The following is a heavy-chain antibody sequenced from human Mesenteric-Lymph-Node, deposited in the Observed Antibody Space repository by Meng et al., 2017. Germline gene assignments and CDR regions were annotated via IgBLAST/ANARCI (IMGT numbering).Heavy chain of an antibody. V-gene: IGHV3-30*04. Sequence: GESLKISCAASGFTFSSYAMHWVRQAPGKGLEWVAVISYDGSNKYYADSVKGRFTISRDNSKNTLYLQMNSLRAEDTAVYYCARDYGDYGMAYFDYWDQGTLVTVSS. CDR1: GFTFSSYA. D-gene: IGHD4-17*01. CDR3: ARDYGDYGMAYFDY. J-gene: IGHJ4*02. CDR2: ISYDGSNK.